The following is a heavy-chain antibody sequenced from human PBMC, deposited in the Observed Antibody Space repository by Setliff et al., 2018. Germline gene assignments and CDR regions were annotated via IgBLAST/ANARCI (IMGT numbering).Heavy chain of an antibody. Sequence: LSLNCTVSGGSISSYYWSWVRQPAGKGLEWIGHIYIGGSANYNPSLKSRVTISIDTSKNQFSLKLNSVTAADMAVYYCAREQWLDPPGYYYMDVWAKGTTVTVSS. CDR3: AREQWLDPPGYYYMDV. CDR2: IYIGGSA. CDR1: GGSISSYY. J-gene: IGHJ6*03. D-gene: IGHD6-19*01. V-gene: IGHV4-4*07.